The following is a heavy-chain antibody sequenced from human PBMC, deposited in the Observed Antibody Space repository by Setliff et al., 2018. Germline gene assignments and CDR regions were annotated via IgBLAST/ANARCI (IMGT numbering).Heavy chain of an antibody. J-gene: IGHJ4*02. CDR2: IKQDGSEK. CDR1: GFTFSSYW. Sequence: PGGSLRLSCAASGFTFSSYWMSWVRQALGKGLEWVANIKQDGSEKYYVDSVKGRFTISRDNAKNSLYLQMNSLRAEDTAVYYCARDYYDSSGYYDYFDYWGQGTLVTVSS. CDR3: ARDYYDSSGYYDYFDY. D-gene: IGHD3-22*01. V-gene: IGHV3-7*01.